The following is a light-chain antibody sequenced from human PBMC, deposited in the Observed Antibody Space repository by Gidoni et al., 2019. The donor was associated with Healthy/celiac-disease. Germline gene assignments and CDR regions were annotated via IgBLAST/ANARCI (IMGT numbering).Light chain of an antibody. Sequence: QSALTQPASVSGSPGQSIPISCTGTSSGVGVYNYVSWYQQHPGKAPKLMIYDVSNRPSGVSNRFSGSKSGNTASLTISGLQAEDEADYYCSSYTSSSTLVFGGGTKLTVL. CDR3: SSYTSSSTLV. CDR1: SSGVGVYNY. J-gene: IGLJ3*02. CDR2: DVS. V-gene: IGLV2-14*01.